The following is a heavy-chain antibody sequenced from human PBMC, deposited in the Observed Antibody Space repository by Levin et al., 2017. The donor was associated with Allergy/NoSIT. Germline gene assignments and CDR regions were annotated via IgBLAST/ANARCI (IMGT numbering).Heavy chain of an antibody. D-gene: IGHD5-12*01. CDR3: AKASRDIVATPTLHYYYMDV. CDR2: ISYDGSNK. J-gene: IGHJ6*03. V-gene: IGHV3-30*18. CDR1: GFTFSSYG. Sequence: PGGSLRLSCAASGFTFSSYGMHWVRQAPGKGLEWVAVISYDGSNKYYADSVKGRFTISRDNSKNTLYLQMNSLRAEDTAVYYCAKASRDIVATPTLHYYYMDVWGKGTTVTVSS.